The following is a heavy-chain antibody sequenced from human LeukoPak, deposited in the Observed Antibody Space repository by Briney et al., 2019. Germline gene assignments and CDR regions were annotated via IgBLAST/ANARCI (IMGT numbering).Heavy chain of an antibody. Sequence: PGGSLRLSCAASGFTFSTYLMNWVRQAPGEGLEWVSSISSSSYMYYAASVKGRFTISRDNPKNSLYLQMNSLRAEDTAVYYCARTSGDYWGQGTLVTVSS. V-gene: IGHV3-21*01. D-gene: IGHD3-10*01. CDR1: GFTFSTYL. J-gene: IGHJ4*02. CDR2: ISSSSYM. CDR3: ARTSGDY.